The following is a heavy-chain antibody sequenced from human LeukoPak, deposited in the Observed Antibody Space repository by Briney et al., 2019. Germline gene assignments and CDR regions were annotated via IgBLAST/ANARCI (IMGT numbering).Heavy chain of an antibody. CDR2: IRSKAYGGTT. J-gene: IGHJ4*02. CDR1: GFTFGDYA. Sequence: GGSLRLSCTASGFTFGDYAMSWVRQAPGKGLEWVGFIRSKAYGGTTEYAASVKGRFTISRDDSKSIAYLQMNSLKTEDTAVYYCTREVVVAAPLDYWGRGTLVTVSS. CDR3: TREVVVAAPLDY. V-gene: IGHV3-49*04. D-gene: IGHD2-15*01.